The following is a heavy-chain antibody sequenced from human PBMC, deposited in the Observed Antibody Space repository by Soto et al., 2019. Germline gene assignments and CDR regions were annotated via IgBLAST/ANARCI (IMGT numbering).Heavy chain of an antibody. Sequence: GGSLRLSCAASGFTFSSYWMSWVGQAPGKGLEWVANIKQDGSEKYYVDSVKGRFTISRDNAKNSLYLQMNSLRAEDTAVYYCARDPRYDDILTGPPWYWDQGTLVTVSS. D-gene: IGHD3-9*01. CDR1: GFTFSSYW. CDR2: IKQDGSEK. CDR3: ARDPRYDDILTGPPWY. V-gene: IGHV3-7*01. J-gene: IGHJ4*02.